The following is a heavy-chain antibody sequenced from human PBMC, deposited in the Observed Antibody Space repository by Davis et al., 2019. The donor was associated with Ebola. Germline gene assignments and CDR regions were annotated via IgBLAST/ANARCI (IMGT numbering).Heavy chain of an antibody. CDR3: ARGWLRSGLDS. Sequence: HSQILSLTCAISGDSVFGKNGAWNWIRQSPSRGLEWLGRTYYTSKWHNDYGESVKSRITINPDTSENQLSLQLNSVTPEDTAVYYCARGWLRSGLDSWGQGTLVTVSS. CDR2: TYYTSKWHN. D-gene: IGHD5-12*01. CDR1: GDSVFGKNGA. V-gene: IGHV6-1*01. J-gene: IGHJ4*02.